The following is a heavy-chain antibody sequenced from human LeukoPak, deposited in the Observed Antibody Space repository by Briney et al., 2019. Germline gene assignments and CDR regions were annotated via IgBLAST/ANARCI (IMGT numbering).Heavy chain of an antibody. Sequence: GRSLRPSSAASGLTLSSYYMNWVRQAPGKWLEWVSSISGASSYISYADSVKGRFTISRDNAKNSLYLQMNSLRAEDTAVYYCARDPGGNTYGRYFDYWGQGTLVTVSS. D-gene: IGHD5-18*01. CDR3: ARDPGGNTYGRYFDY. CDR2: ISGASSYI. CDR1: GLTLSSYY. J-gene: IGHJ4*02. V-gene: IGHV3-21*06.